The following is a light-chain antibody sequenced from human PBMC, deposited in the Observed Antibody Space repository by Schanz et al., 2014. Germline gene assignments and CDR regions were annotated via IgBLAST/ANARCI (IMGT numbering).Light chain of an antibody. CDR2: STN. J-gene: IGLJ3*02. CDR3: ALYMDSGISV. Sequence: QTVVTQEPSFSVSPGGTVTLSCGLNSGSVSTSNYPSWYQQTPGQAPRTLIYSTNTRSSGVPDRFSGSILGNKAALTITGAQADDESNYYCALYMDSGISVFGGGTKLTVL. CDR1: SGSVSTSNY. V-gene: IGLV8-61*01.